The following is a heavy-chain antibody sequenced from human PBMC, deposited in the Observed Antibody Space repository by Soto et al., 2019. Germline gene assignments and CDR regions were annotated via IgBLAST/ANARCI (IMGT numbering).Heavy chain of an antibody. J-gene: IGHJ6*03. CDR1: GLTFSDYY. Sequence: PGGSLRLSCAASGLTFSDYYMSWIRQAPGKGQKWVSYISSSGSTIYYADSVKGRFTISRDNAKNSLYLQMNSLRAEDTAVYYCARGLTIFGVVIIPYFMDVWGKGSTVTVSS. D-gene: IGHD3-3*01. V-gene: IGHV3-11*01. CDR2: ISSSGSTI. CDR3: ARGLTIFGVVIIPYFMDV.